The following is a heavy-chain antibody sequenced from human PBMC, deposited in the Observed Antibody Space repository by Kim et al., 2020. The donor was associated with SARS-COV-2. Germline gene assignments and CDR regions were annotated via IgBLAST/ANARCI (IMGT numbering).Heavy chain of an antibody. D-gene: IGHD6-6*01. CDR3: AREAPLLAALQHGAFDI. J-gene: IGHJ3*02. CDR1: GGTFSSYA. Sequence: SVKVSCKASGGTFSSYAISWVRQAPGQGLEWMGGIIPIFGTANYAQKFQGRVTITADESTSTAYMELSSLRSEDTAVYYCAREAPLLAALQHGAFDIWGQGTMVTVSS. V-gene: IGHV1-69*13. CDR2: IIPIFGTA.